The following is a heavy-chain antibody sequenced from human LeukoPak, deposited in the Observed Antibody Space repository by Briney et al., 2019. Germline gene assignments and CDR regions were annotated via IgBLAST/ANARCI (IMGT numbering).Heavy chain of an antibody. D-gene: IGHD2-2*01. Sequence: PSETLSLTCTVSGGSISSGGYYWSWIRQPPGKGLEWIGYIYHSGSTNYNPSLKSRVTMSVDTSKNQFSLKLSSVTAADTAVYYCARVWTVRYQLLSHGSSAFDIWGQGTMVTVSS. CDR1: GGSISSGGYY. CDR2: IYHSGST. CDR3: ARVWTVRYQLLSHGSSAFDI. V-gene: IGHV4-61*08. J-gene: IGHJ3*02.